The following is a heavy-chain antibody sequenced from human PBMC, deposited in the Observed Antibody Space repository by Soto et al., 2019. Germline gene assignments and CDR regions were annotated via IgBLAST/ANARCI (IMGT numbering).Heavy chain of an antibody. D-gene: IGHD6-19*01. J-gene: IGHJ3*02. Sequence: QVQLVQSGAEVKKPGASVKVSCKASGYTFTSYYMHWVRQAPGQGLEWMGIINPSGGSTSYAQKFQGRVTMTRDTSTSTVYMELSSLRSEDTAVYYCARDKEQWRARGAAFDIWGQGTMVTVSS. V-gene: IGHV1-46*01. CDR3: ARDKEQWRARGAAFDI. CDR1: GYTFTSYY. CDR2: INPSGGST.